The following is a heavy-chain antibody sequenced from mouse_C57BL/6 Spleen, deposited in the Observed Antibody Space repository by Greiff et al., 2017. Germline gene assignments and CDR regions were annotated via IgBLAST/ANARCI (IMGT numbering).Heavy chain of an antibody. CDR2: IYPGDGDT. J-gene: IGHJ4*01. D-gene: IGHD3-2*02. CDR1: GYAFSSYW. Sequence: QVHVKQSGAELVKPGASVKISCKASGYAFSSYWMNWVKQRPGKGLEWIGQIYPGDGDTNYNGKFKGKATLTADKSSSTAYMQLSSLTSEDSAVYFCARSSSGYAMDYWGQGTSVTVSS. CDR3: ARSSSGYAMDY. V-gene: IGHV1-80*01.